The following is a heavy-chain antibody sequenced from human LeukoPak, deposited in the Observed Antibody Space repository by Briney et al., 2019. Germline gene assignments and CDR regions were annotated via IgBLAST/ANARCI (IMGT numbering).Heavy chain of an antibody. D-gene: IGHD6-25*01. CDR1: GFTFDDYA. CDR2: ISWNSVRI. J-gene: IGHJ4*02. Sequence: PGGSLRLSCAASGFTFDDYAMHWVRQAPGKGLEWVSGISWNSVRIAYADSVKGRFTISRDNAKNSLYLQMNSLRDEDTALYYCAKSRSYSSGPDYWGQGTLVTVSS. CDR3: AKSRSYSSGPDY. V-gene: IGHV3-9*01.